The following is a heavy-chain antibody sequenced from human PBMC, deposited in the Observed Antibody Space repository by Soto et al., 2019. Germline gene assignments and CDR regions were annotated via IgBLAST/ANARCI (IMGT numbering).Heavy chain of an antibody. CDR3: GRRGAFFEHWSGYNGVSSFGAQGS. CDR1: GYTFTSYW. CDR2: VYPGDSDT. V-gene: IGHV5-51*01. Sequence: GESLKISCKGSGYTFTSYWIAWVRQMPGKGLEWMGIVYPGDSDTRYSPSFQGQVTISADKSTSTAYLQWSSLEASDTAMYYCGRRGAFFEHWSGYNGVSSFGAQGSW. J-gene: IGHJ5*01. D-gene: IGHD2-8*01.